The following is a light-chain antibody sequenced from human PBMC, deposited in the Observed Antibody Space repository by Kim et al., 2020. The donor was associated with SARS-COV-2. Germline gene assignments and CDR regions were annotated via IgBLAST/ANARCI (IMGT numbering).Light chain of an antibody. CDR1: NIGSKN. CDR3: QVWDSSTSCV. CDR2: RDS. Sequence: SYELTQPLSVSVAQGQTARITCGGNNIGSKNVHWYQKKPGQAPVLVSYRDSNRPSGIPERFSGSNSGNTATLTISRAQAGDEADYYCQVWDSSTSCVFVGGTQLTVL. J-gene: IGLJ3*02. V-gene: IGLV3-9*01.